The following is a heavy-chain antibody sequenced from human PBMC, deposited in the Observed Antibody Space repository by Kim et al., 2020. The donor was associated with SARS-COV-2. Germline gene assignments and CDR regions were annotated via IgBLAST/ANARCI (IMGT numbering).Heavy chain of an antibody. D-gene: IGHD6-19*01. J-gene: IGHJ4*02. Sequence: YYADSVKGRFTISRDNSKNTLYLQMNSLRAEDTAVYYCAREYSSGWTFDYWGQGTLVTVSS. V-gene: IGHV3-33*01. CDR3: AREYSSGWTFDY.